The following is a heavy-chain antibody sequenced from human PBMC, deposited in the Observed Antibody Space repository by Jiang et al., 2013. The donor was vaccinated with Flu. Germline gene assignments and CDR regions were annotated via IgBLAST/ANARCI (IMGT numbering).Heavy chain of an antibody. D-gene: IGHD2-21*01. CDR1: GGSFSGYY. CDR2: INHSGST. Sequence: LLKPSETLSLTCAVYGGSFSGYYWSWIRQPPGKGLEWIGEINHSGSTNYNPSLKSRVTISVDTSKNQFSLKLSSVTAADTAVYYCARGDSPAYWGQGTLVTVSS. V-gene: IGHV4-34*01. CDR3: ARGDSPAY. J-gene: IGHJ4*02.